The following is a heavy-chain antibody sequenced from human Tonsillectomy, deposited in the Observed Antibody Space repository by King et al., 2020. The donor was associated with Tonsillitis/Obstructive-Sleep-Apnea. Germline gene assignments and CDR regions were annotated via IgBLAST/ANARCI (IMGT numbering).Heavy chain of an antibody. CDR3: AKDNPGVLRYFDWLLSAQNFDY. V-gene: IGHV3-30*18. D-gene: IGHD3-9*01. Sequence: VQLVESGGGVVQPGRSLRLSCAASGFTFSSYGMHWVRQAPGKGLEWVAVISYDGSNKYYADSVKGRFTISRDNSKNTLYLQMNSLRAEDTAVYYCAKDNPGVLRYFDWLLSAQNFDYWGQGTLVTVSS. CDR2: ISYDGSNK. CDR1: GFTFSSYG. J-gene: IGHJ4*02.